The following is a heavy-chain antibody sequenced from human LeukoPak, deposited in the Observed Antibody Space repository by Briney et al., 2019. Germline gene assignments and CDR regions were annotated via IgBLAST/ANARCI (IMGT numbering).Heavy chain of an antibody. V-gene: IGHV4-61*02. CDR3: ARAPPAYCGGDCYRNWFDP. J-gene: IGHJ5*02. CDR1: GGSISSGSYY. CDR2: IYTSGST. Sequence: TLSLTCAVSGGSISSGSYYWSWIRQPAGKGLEWIGRIYTSGSTNYNPSLKSRVTISVDTSKTQFSLKLSSVTAADTAVYYCARAPPAYCGGDCYRNWFDPWGQGTLVTVSS. D-gene: IGHD2-21*02.